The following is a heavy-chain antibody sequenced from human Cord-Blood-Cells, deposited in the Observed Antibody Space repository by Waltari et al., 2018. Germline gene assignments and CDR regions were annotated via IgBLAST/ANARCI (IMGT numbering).Heavy chain of an antibody. Sequence: QVQLQQWGAGLLKPSETLSLTCAVYGGSFSGSYWSWIRQPPGKGLEWIGEINHSGSTNYNPSLKSRVTISVDTSKNQFSLKLSSVTAADTAVYYCARRGYYYGSGSAFDIWGQGTMVTVSS. CDR3: ARRGYYYGSGSAFDI. CDR2: INHSGST. V-gene: IGHV4-34*01. CDR1: GGSFSGSY. J-gene: IGHJ3*02. D-gene: IGHD3-10*01.